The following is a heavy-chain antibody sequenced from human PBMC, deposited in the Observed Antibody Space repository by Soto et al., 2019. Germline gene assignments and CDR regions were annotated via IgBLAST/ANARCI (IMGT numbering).Heavy chain of an antibody. Sequence: SETLSLTCTVSGGSISSGDYYWSWIRQPPGKGLEWIGYIYYSGSTYYNPSLKSRVTISVDTSKNQFSLKLSSVTAADTAVYYCARGSYYYDRSGYYHYWGQGTLDTLSS. CDR3: ARGSYYYDRSGYYHY. CDR2: IYYSGST. V-gene: IGHV4-30-4*01. CDR1: GGSISSGDYY. J-gene: IGHJ4*02. D-gene: IGHD3-22*01.